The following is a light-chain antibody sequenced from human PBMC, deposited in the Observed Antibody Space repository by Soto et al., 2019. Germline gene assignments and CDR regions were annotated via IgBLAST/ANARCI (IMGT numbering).Light chain of an antibody. Sequence: QSALTQPASVSGSPGQSITISCTGTNTDIGGYNYVSWYQHHPGKAPKLMIYEVTNRPSGVSNRFSGSKSGNTASLTISGLQAEDEADYYCCSYTSSDTWVFGGGTKVTVL. J-gene: IGLJ3*02. CDR1: NTDIGGYNY. V-gene: IGLV2-14*01. CDR3: CSYTSSDTWV. CDR2: EVT.